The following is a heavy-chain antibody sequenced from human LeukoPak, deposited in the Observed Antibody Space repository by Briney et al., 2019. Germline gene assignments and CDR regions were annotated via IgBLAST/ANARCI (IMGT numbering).Heavy chain of an antibody. D-gene: IGHD2-2*01. J-gene: IGHJ6*04. Sequence: TSETLSLTCTVSGGSISSYYWSWIRQPPGKGLEWIGYIYYSGSTNYNPSLKSRVTISVDTSKNQFSPKLSSVTAADTAVYYCARGEDIVVVPAAKKYYYYGMDVWGKGTTVTVSS. CDR1: GGSISSYY. CDR3: ARGEDIVVVPAAKKYYYYGMDV. CDR2: IYYSGST. V-gene: IGHV4-59*01.